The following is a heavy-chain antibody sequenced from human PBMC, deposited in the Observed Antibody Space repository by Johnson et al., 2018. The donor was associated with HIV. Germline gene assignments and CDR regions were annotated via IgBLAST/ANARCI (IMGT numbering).Heavy chain of an antibody. D-gene: IGHD6-19*01. J-gene: IGHJ3*02. CDR1: GFTFDDYA. CDR2: ISWNSGSI. V-gene: IGHV3-9*01. CDR3: ARDPSSGPLPDAFDI. Sequence: VQLVESGGGLVQPGRSLRLSCAASGFTFDDYAMHWVRQAPGKGLEWVSVISWNSGSIGYADSVKGRFTISRDNAKNSLYLQMNSLRAEDTAVYYCARDPSSGPLPDAFDIWGQGTMVTVSS.